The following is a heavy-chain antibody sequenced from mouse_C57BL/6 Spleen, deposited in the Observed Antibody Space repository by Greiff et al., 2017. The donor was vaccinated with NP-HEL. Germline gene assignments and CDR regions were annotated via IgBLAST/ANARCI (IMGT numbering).Heavy chain of an antibody. J-gene: IGHJ1*03. D-gene: IGHD1-1*01. CDR1: GYTFTEYT. Sequence: QVQLQQSGAELVKPGASVKLSCKASGYTFTEYTIHWVKQRSGQGLEWIGWFYPGSGSIKYNEKFKDKATLTADKSSSTVYMELSRLTSEDSAVYFCARHGGKLSITTVVARYWYFDVWGTGTTVTVSS. V-gene: IGHV1-62-2*01. CDR3: ARHGGKLSITTVVARYWYFDV. CDR2: FYPGSGSI.